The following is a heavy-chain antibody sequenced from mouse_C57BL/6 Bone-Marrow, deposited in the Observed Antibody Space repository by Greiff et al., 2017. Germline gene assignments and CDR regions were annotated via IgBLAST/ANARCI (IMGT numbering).Heavy chain of an antibody. V-gene: IGHV5-4*03. J-gene: IGHJ2*01. D-gene: IGHD2-4*01. CDR3: ARGSPTMITSYFDY. Sequence: EVKLVESGGGLLKPGGSLKLSCAASGFTFSSYAMSWVRQTPEKRLEWVATISDGGSFTYYPDNVKVRFTISRDTAKNNLYLQMSHLKSEDTAVYYCARGSPTMITSYFDYWGQGTTLTDSS. CDR1: GFTFSSYA. CDR2: ISDGGSFT.